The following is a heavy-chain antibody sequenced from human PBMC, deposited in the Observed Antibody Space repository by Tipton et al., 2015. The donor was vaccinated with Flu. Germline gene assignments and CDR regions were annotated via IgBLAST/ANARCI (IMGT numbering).Heavy chain of an antibody. J-gene: IGHJ4*02. D-gene: IGHD3/OR15-3a*01. CDR1: GFTFSSYS. Sequence: SLRLSCAASGFTFSSYSMNWVRQAPGKGLEWVSSISSSSSYIYYADSVKGRFTISRDNAKNSLYLQMNSLRAEDTALYYCARDRRGLGKPIPPVPYWGQGTLVTVSS. CDR3: ARDRRGLGKPIPPVPY. V-gene: IGHV3-21*01. CDR2: ISSSSSYI.